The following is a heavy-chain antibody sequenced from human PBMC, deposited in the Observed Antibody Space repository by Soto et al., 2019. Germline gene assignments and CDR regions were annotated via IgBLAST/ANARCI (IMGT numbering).Heavy chain of an antibody. Sequence: QLQLQESGPGLVKPSETLSLNCGVSDDSISSRDYYWGWVRQPPGKGLEWIGSIYHSGSTYYNPSLKSRVTISVDTSKNHFSLRLTSLTAADTAVFYCVAGTGNFYVIAYWGQGTLVTVSS. CDR1: DDSISSRDYY. J-gene: IGHJ4*02. V-gene: IGHV4-39*02. D-gene: IGHD3-16*01. CDR3: VAGTGNFYVIAY. CDR2: IYHSGST.